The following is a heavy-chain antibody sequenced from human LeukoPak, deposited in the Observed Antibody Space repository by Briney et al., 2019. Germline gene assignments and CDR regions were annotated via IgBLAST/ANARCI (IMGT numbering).Heavy chain of an antibody. CDR1: GFSLNTRGVG. CDR2: IYWDDDR. CDR3: AHRKNYYDSSVFDY. Sequence: SGPTLVNPTQTLTLTCTFSGFSLNTRGVGVGWIRQPPGRALEWLALIYWDDDRRYSPSLKSRLTITKDTSKNEVVLTMTNRDPVDTATYYCAHRKNYYDSSVFDYWGQGTLVTVSS. D-gene: IGHD3-22*01. J-gene: IGHJ4*02. V-gene: IGHV2-5*02.